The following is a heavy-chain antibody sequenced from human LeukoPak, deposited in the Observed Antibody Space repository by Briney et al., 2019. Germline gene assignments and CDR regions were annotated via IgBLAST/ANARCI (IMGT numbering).Heavy chain of an antibody. V-gene: IGHV4-34*01. J-gene: IGHJ4*02. CDR2: ISHSGST. D-gene: IGHD3-22*01. CDR1: GGSFSGYY. CDR3: ARGPRYYYDSSGRIDY. Sequence: SETLSLTCAVYGGSFSGYYWSWIRLPPGKGLEWIGEISHSGSTNYNPCLKSRVTISVDTSKNQFSLKLSSVTAADTAVYYCARGPRYYYDSSGRIDYWGQGTLVTVSS.